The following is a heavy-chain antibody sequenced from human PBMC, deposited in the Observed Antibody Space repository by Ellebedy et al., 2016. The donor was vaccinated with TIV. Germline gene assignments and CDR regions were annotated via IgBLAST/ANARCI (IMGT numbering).Heavy chain of an antibody. CDR1: GFTFDDYG. CDR3: ARDPLVYSSSSVWFNP. CDR2: INSDGSST. J-gene: IGHJ5*02. Sequence: GESLKISXAASGFTFDDYGMSWVRQAPGKGLVWVSRINSDGSSTSYADSVKGRFTISRDNAKNSLYLQMNSPRAEDTAVYYCARDPLVYSSSSVWFNPWGQGTLVTVSS. V-gene: IGHV3-20*04. D-gene: IGHD6-6*01.